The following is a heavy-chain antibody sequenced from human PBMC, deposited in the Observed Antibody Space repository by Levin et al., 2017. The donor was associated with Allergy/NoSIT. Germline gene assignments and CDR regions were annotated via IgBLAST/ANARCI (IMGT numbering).Heavy chain of an antibody. CDR1: GFTVSSNY. CDR3: ASSRRYRGAFDI. D-gene: IGHD1-1*01. CDR2: IYSGGST. V-gene: IGHV3-53*01. Sequence: LSLTCAASGFTVSSNYMSWVRQAPGKGLEWVSVIYSGGSTYYADSVKGRFTISRDNSKNTLYLQMNSLRAEDTAVYYCASSRRYRGAFDIWGQGTMVTVSS. J-gene: IGHJ3*02.